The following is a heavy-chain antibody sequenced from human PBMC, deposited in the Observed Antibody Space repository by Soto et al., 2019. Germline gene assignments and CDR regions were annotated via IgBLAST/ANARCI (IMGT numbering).Heavy chain of an antibody. V-gene: IGHV5-51*03. Sequence: EVQLVQSGAQLKKPGESLTISCETSGFTFTNYWIVWVRQVPRKGLEWMGLIYPADSDTRYNPSFQGQVTISADTSTNTAFLHWSSLSASDSATYFCARTGRSGLRWLYFFDPWGQGTLVTVSS. CDR3: ARTGRSGLRWLYFFDP. D-gene: IGHD4-17*01. CDR2: IYPADSDT. J-gene: IGHJ5*02. CDR1: GFTFTNYW.